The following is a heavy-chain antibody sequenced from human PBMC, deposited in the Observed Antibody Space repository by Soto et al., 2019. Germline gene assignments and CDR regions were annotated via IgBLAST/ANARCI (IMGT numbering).Heavy chain of an antibody. CDR1: GGTFSSYA. J-gene: IGHJ5*02. CDR2: IIPIFGTA. V-gene: IGHV1-69*13. D-gene: IGHD2-15*01. Sequence: SVKVSCKASGGTFSSYAISWVRQAPGQGLEWMGGIIPIFGTANYAQKFQGRVTITADESTSTAYMELSSLRSEDTAVYYCARDRCSGGSCYTIGFDPWGQGTLVTVSS. CDR3: ARDRCSGGSCYTIGFDP.